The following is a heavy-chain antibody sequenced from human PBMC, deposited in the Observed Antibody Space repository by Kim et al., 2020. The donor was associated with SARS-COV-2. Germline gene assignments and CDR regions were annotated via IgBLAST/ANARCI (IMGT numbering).Heavy chain of an antibody. V-gene: IGHV4-34*01. CDR3: ARLLFNWYYYMDV. CDR2: INHSGST. D-gene: IGHD1-1*01. J-gene: IGHJ6*03. Sequence: SETLSLTCAVYGGSFSGYYWSWIRQPPGKGLEWIGEINHSGSTNYNPSLKSRVTISVDTSKNQFSLKLSSVTAADTAVYYCARLLFNWYYYMDVWGKGTT. CDR1: GGSFSGYY.